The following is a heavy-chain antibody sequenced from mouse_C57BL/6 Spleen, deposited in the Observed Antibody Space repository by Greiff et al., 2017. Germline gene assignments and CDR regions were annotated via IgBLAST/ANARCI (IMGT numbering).Heavy chain of an antibody. J-gene: IGHJ2*01. Sequence: DVKLQESGPELVKPGASVKMSCKASGYTFTDYNMHWVKQSHGKSLEWIGYINPNNGGTSYNQKFKGKATLTVNKSSSTAYMELRSLTSEDSAVYYCARRHSGSSYDYFDYWGQGTTLTVSS. D-gene: IGHD1-1*01. CDR3: ARRHSGSSYDYFDY. CDR1: GYTFTDYN. CDR2: INPNNGGT. V-gene: IGHV1-22*01.